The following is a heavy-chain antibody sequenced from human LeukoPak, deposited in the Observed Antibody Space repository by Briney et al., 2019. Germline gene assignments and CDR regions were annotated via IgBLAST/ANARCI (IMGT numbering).Heavy chain of an antibody. J-gene: IGHJ2*01. CDR3: ALRRIAAAGLYWYFDL. CDR1: GYSIRSGYY. CDR2: IYYSGST. V-gene: IGHV4-38-2*02. Sequence: SETLSLTCSVSGYSIRSGYYWGWIRQPPGEGLEWIGIIYYSGSTYYNPSLKSRVTISVDTSKNQFSLQLSSVPGAGTAVYYCALRRIAAAGLYWYFDLWGRGTLVTVSS. D-gene: IGHD6-13*01.